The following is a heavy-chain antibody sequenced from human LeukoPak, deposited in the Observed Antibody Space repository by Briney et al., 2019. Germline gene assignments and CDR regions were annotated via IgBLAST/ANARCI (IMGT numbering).Heavy chain of an antibody. Sequence: ASVKVSCKASGYTFTGYYMHWVRQAPGQGLEWMGWINPNSGGTNYAQKFQGRVTMTRDTSISTAYMELSRLRSDDTAVYYCVRAYSGYDFGVFGIWGQGTMVTVSS. J-gene: IGHJ3*02. V-gene: IGHV1-2*02. CDR2: INPNSGGT. D-gene: IGHD5-12*01. CDR3: VRAYSGYDFGVFGI. CDR1: GYTFTGYY.